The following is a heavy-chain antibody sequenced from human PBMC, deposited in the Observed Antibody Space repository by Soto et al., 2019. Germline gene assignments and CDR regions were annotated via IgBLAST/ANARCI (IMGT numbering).Heavy chain of an antibody. Sequence: EVQLVESGGGLVKPGGSLRLSCAASGFTFSSYSMNWVRQAPGKGLEWVSSISSSSSYIYYADSVKGRFTISRDNAKNSLYLKMNSLRAEDTAVYYCARDRWELPLYYYGMDVWGQGTTVTVSS. D-gene: IGHD1-26*01. CDR3: ARDRWELPLYYYGMDV. V-gene: IGHV3-21*01. CDR2: ISSSSSYI. J-gene: IGHJ6*02. CDR1: GFTFSSYS.